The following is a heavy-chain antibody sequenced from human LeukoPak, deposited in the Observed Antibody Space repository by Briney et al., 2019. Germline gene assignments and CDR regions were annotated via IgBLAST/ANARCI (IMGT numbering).Heavy chain of an antibody. V-gene: IGHV4-34*01. CDR1: GGSFSGYY. J-gene: IGHJ5*02. CDR3: ARGSLVAVAGGLGTWFDP. Sequence: SETLSLTCAVYGGSFSGYYWSWIRQPPGKGLEWIGEINHSGSTNYNPSLKSRVTISVDTSKNQFSLKLSSVTAADTAVYYCARGSLVAVAGGLGTWFDPWGQGTLVTVSS. CDR2: INHSGST. D-gene: IGHD6-19*01.